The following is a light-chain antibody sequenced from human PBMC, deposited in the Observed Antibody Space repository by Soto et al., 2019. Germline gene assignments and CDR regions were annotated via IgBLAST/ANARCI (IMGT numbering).Light chain of an antibody. Sequence: DIQMTPSPSLSVSVGDKVTITCRAIHSIRNFLNWYQQKAGKAHKLLIYASINLQSGVPSRFSGRGYGTDFTLTISSLQTDDCATYYCEQTYITPYTFGHRTKLEIK. CDR3: EQTYITPYT. CDR2: ASI. J-gene: IGKJ2*01. CDR1: HSIRNF. V-gene: IGKV1-39*01.